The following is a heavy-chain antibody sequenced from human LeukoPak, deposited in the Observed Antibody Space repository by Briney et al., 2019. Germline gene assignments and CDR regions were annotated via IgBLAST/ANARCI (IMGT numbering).Heavy chain of an antibody. CDR3: AREGYYDSSGYLPDY. D-gene: IGHD3-22*01. CDR2: ISAYNGNT. Sequence: ASVKVSCKASGYTFTSYGISWVRQAPGQGLEWMGWISAYNGNTNYAQKLQGRVTMTTDTSTSTAYMELRSLRSDDTAVYYCAREGYYDSSGYLPDYWGQGTLVTVSS. J-gene: IGHJ4*02. CDR1: GYTFTSYG. V-gene: IGHV1-18*01.